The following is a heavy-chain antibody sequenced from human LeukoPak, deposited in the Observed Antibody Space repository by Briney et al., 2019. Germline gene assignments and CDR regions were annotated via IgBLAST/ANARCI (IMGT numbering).Heavy chain of an antibody. D-gene: IGHD6-19*01. CDR3: ARDRVRVQAVAGTYYFDY. J-gene: IGHJ4*02. CDR2: ISSSSSTI. Sequence: GGSLRLFCAASGFTFSSYSMNWVRQARGKGLEWVSYISSSSSTIYYADSVKGRFTISRDNAKNSLYLQMNSLRAEDTAVYYCARDRVRVQAVAGTYYFDYWGQGTLVTVSS. V-gene: IGHV3-48*01. CDR1: GFTFSSYS.